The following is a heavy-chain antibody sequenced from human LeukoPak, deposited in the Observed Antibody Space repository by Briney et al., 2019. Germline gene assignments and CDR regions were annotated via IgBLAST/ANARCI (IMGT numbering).Heavy chain of an antibody. D-gene: IGHD3-10*02. CDR2: ISSSGSTI. CDR1: GFTFSSYE. CDR3: AELGITMIGGV. J-gene: IGHJ6*04. Sequence: GGSLRLSCAASGFTFSSYEMNWVRQAPGKGLEWVSYISSSGSTIYYADSVKGRFTISRDNAKNSLYLQMNSLRTEGTAVYYCAELGITMIGGVWGKGTTVTISS. V-gene: IGHV3-48*03.